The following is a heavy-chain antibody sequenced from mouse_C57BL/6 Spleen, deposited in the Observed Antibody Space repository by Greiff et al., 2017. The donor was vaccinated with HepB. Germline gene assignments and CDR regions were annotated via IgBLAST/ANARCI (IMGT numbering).Heavy chain of an antibody. J-gene: IGHJ3*01. CDR1: GYTFTSYG. CDR3: ARRRGYDYDATWFAY. Sequence: QVQLKQSGAELARPGASVKLSCKASGYTFTSYGISWVKQRTGQGLEWIGEIYPRSGNTYYNEKFKGKATLTADKSSSTAYMELRSLTSEDSAVYFCARRRGYDYDATWFAYWGQGTLVTVSA. V-gene: IGHV1-81*01. CDR2: IYPRSGNT. D-gene: IGHD2-4*01.